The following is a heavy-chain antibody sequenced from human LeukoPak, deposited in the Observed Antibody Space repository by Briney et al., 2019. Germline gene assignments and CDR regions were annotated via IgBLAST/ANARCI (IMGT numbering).Heavy chain of an antibody. V-gene: IGHV4-59*01. CDR3: ASGGYYDSSGYIPDY. J-gene: IGHJ4*02. CDR1: GGSISSYY. CDR2: IYYSGST. Sequence: PSETLSLTCTVSGGSISSYYWSWIRQPPGKGLEWIGYIYYSGSTNYNPSLKSRVTISVDTSKNQFSLKLSSVTAADTAVYYCASGGYYDSSGYIPDYWGQGTLVTVSS. D-gene: IGHD3-22*01.